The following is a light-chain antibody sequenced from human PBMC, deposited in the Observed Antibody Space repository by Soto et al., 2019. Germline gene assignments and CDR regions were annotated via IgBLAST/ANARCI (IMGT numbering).Light chain of an antibody. CDR2: DVS. CDR3: CSDAGSYTVAI. CDR1: NSDVGTYNY. Sequence: QSALTQPRSVSGSPGQSVTISCTGTNSDVGTYNYVSWYQQHPGKAPKLMIYDVSKRPSGVPDRFSGSKSGNTASLTISGLQAEDEADYYCCSDAGSYTVAIFGGGTKLTVL. J-gene: IGLJ2*01. V-gene: IGLV2-11*01.